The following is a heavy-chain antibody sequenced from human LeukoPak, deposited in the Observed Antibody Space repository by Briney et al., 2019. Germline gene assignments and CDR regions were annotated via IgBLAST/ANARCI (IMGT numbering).Heavy chain of an antibody. J-gene: IGHJ4*02. CDR2: ISSSAGNT. Sequence: GGSLRLSCVASGFTFSSYAISWVRQAPGNGLEWFSGISSSAGNTNYADSVKGRFTISRDNSKNTLYLQMNSLRVEDTAVYYCAKAQLRVTTGIDNWGQGTLVTVSS. CDR3: AKAQLRVTTGIDN. D-gene: IGHD4-17*01. CDR1: GFTFSSYA. V-gene: IGHV3-23*01.